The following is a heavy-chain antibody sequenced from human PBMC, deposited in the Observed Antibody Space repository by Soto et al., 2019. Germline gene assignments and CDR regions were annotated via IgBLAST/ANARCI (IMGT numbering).Heavy chain of an antibody. D-gene: IGHD2-15*01. J-gene: IGHJ1*01. CDR1: CYTFIDYF. CDR2: INPSSGET. CDR3: VRGLKWRDLNY. Sequence: SAQVSYKGSCYTFIDYFNKRVRQAPGQGREWMGWINPSSGETTYAQKFQGRVTMTRDTSISTAYMDLITLSSGDTAIYYCVRGLKWRDLNYWGQGTPVTVSS. V-gene: IGHV1-2*02.